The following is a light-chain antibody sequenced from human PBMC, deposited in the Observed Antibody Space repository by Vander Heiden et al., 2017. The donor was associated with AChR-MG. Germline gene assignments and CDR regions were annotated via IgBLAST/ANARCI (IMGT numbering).Light chain of an antibody. J-gene: IGLJ3*02. V-gene: IGLV8-61*01. Sequence: QTVVTQEPSFSVSPGGTVTLTCGLSSGSVSTSYYPRWYQQTPGQAPRTLIYSTNIRSSGVPDRFSGSILGNKAALTITGAQADDESDYYCVLYMGSGTWMFGGGTKLTVL. CDR1: SGSVSTSYY. CDR3: VLYMGSGTWM. CDR2: STN.